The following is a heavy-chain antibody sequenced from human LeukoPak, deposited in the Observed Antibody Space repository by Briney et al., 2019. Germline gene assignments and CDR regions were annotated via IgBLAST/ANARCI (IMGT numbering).Heavy chain of an antibody. D-gene: IGHD6-6*01. V-gene: IGHV4-4*02. CDR3: ARTSIAARRANAFDI. CDR2: IYHSGST. J-gene: IGHJ3*02. CDR1: GGSISSSNW. Sequence: SETLSLTCAVSGGSISSSNWWSWVRQPPGKGLEWIGEIYHSGSTNYNPSLKSRVTISVDKSKNQFSLKLSSVTAADTAVYYCARTSIAARRANAFDIWGLGTMVTVSS.